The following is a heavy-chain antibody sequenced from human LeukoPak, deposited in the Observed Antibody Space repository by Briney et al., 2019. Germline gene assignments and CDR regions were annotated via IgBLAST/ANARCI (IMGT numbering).Heavy chain of an antibody. J-gene: IGHJ6*03. V-gene: IGHV3-66*02. CDR3: ARDRRDSSGYQGCYMDV. CDR2: IYSGGST. CDR1: GFTVSSNY. Sequence: PGGSLRLSCAASGFTVSSNYMSWVRQAPGKGLEWVSVIYSGGSTYYADSVKGRFTISRDNSKNTLCLQMNSLRAEDTAVYYCARDRRDSSGYQGCYMDVWGKGTTVTVSS. D-gene: IGHD3-22*01.